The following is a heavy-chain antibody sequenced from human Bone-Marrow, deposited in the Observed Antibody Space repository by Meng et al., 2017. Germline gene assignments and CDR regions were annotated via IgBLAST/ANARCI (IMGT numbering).Heavy chain of an antibody. V-gene: IGHV5-51*01. CDR1: GFTFDSYA. J-gene: IGHJ5*02. D-gene: IGHD6-19*01. Sequence: GESLKISCAASGFTFDSYAMSWVRQAPGKGLEWMGIIYPGDSDTRYSPSFQGQVTISADKSISTAYLQWSSLKASDTAMYYCARRGRGIAVAGMVRNWFDPWGQGTLVTVSS. CDR2: IYPGDSDT. CDR3: ARRGRGIAVAGMVRNWFDP.